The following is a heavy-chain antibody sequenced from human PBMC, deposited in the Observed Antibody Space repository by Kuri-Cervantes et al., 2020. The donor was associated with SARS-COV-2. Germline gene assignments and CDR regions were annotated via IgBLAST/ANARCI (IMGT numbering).Heavy chain of an antibody. V-gene: IGHV4-34*01. CDR3: ARGLIGLVPAPVLGLGPHYYYFDMDV. CDR2: INHSGGT. J-gene: IGHJ6*02. D-gene: IGHD2-2*01. Sequence: SETLSLTCAVYGGSFSGYQWSWIRQPPGKGLEWIGEINHSGGTNYNSSLKSRVTISVDTSKNQFSLKLTSVTAADTAVYYCARGLIGLVPAPVLGLGPHYYYFDMDVWGQGTTVTVSS. CDR1: GGSFSGYQ.